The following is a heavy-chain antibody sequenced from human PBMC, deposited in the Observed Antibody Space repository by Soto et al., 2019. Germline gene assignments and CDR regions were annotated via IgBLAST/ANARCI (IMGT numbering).Heavy chain of an antibody. CDR3: TRIPGNWFSDYYYFGMDV. CDR1: GFSLTIPSLG. D-gene: IGHD1-1*01. V-gene: IGHV2-26*01. CDR2: IFSDDDK. J-gene: IGHJ6*02. Sequence: QFTLKESGPVLLKPTETLTLTCTVSGFSLTIPSLGVSWVRQPPGTAMEWLAHIFSDDDKSYSTSLPSRLTISQDTSKSQVVLSMTNMEPADTATYSCTRIPGNWFSDYYYFGMDVLGQGATVTVSS.